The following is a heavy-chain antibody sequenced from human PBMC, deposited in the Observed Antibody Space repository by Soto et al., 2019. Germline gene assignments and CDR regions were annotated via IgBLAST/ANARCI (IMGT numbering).Heavy chain of an antibody. J-gene: IGHJ6*03. CDR2: IYYSGST. D-gene: IGHD3-3*01. CDR1: GGSISSYY. CDR3: ARRNDFWSGSEYYYYIDG. Sequence: SETLSLSCTVSGGSISSYYWSWIRQPPGKGLEWIGYIYYSGSTNYNPSLKSRVTISVDTSKNQFSLKLSSVTAADTAVYYCARRNDFWSGSEYYYYIDGWGKGTTVTVSS. V-gene: IGHV4-59*08.